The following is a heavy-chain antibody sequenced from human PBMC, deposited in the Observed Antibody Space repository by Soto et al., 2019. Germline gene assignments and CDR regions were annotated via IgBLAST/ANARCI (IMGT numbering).Heavy chain of an antibody. Sequence: QVQLVESGGGVVQPGRSLRLSCAASGFTFSSYGMHWVRQAPGKGLEWVSSIWYDGNNKYYADSVKGRFTISRDNSRNTLFLQMNSLRAEDTALYYCVGWGNQNWGDYWGQGTQVTVSS. V-gene: IGHV3-33*01. CDR2: IWYDGNNK. CDR1: GFTFSSYG. CDR3: VGWGNQNWGDY. J-gene: IGHJ4*02. D-gene: IGHD7-27*01.